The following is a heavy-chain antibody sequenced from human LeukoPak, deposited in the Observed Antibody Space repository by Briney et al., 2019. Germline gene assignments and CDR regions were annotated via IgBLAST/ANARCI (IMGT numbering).Heavy chain of an antibody. J-gene: IGHJ5*02. CDR3: ARAWQEWHYYDSSGYYYLNWFDP. CDR2: ISSSSSTI. Sequence: PSETLSLTCAVSGGSISSNHWWIWVRQPPGKGLEWVSYISSSSSTIYYADSVKGRFTISRDNSKNTVYLQMNSLRAEDTAVYYCARAWQEWHYYDSSGYYYLNWFDPWGQGTLVTVSS. V-gene: IGHV3-48*01. CDR1: GGSISSNH. D-gene: IGHD3-22*01.